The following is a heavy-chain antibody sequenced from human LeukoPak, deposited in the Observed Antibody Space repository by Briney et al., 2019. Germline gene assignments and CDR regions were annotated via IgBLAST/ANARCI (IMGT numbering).Heavy chain of an antibody. CDR3: ARVGSGIGTTSHAFDI. CDR1: GGSFSGYY. D-gene: IGHD1-1*01. CDR2: INHSGRT. J-gene: IGHJ3*02. V-gene: IGHV4-34*01. Sequence: SETLSLTCAVYGGSFSGYYWSWIRQPPGKGLEWIGEINHSGRTNYNPSLKSRVTISVDTSKNQFTLKLSSVTAADTAVYYCARVGSGIGTTSHAFDIWGQGTMVTVSS.